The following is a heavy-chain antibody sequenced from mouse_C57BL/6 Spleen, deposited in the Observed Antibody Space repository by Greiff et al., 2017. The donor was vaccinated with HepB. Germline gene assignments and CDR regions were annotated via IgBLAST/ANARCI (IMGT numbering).Heavy chain of an antibody. Sequence: EVKLVESGGGLVKPGGSLKLSCAASGFTFSSYTMSWVRQTPEKRLEWVATISGGGGNTYYPDSVKGRFTISRDNAKNTLYLQMSSLRSEDTALYYCARHEDYSNYVGYYAMDYWGQGTSVTVSS. CDR3: ARHEDYSNYVGYYAMDY. J-gene: IGHJ4*01. CDR1: GFTFSSYT. V-gene: IGHV5-9*01. D-gene: IGHD2-5*01. CDR2: ISGGGGNT.